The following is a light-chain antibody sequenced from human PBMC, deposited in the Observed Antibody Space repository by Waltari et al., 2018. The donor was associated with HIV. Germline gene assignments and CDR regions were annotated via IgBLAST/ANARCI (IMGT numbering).Light chain of an antibody. J-gene: IGLJ2*01. CDR1: SNDIAASTF. Sequence: QSALTQPPSASGSPGQSVTIPRTGTSNDIAASTFVSWYQQHPGKAPRLIISDVNNRPSGVPNRFSGSKSGNTASLTVSGLQAEDEATYYCSSDGGTSAGGSRKFYVIFGGGTKLTVL. V-gene: IGLV2-8*01. CDR3: SSDGGTSAGGSRKFYVI. CDR2: DVN.